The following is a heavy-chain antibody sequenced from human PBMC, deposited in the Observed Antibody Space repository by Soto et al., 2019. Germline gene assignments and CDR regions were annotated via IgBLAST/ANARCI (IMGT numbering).Heavy chain of an antibody. D-gene: IGHD3-10*01. V-gene: IGHV3-21*01. CDR3: ARDTPLYYYGSGSVLHAFDI. CDR1: GFTFNTYS. J-gene: IGHJ3*02. CDR2: ISSSSSYI. Sequence: EVQLVESGGGLVKPGGSLRLSCAASGFTFNTYSMHWVRQAPGKGLEWVSSISSSSSYIYYADSVKGRFTISRDNAKNSLYLQMNSLRAEDTAVYYCARDTPLYYYGSGSVLHAFDIWGQGTMVTVSS.